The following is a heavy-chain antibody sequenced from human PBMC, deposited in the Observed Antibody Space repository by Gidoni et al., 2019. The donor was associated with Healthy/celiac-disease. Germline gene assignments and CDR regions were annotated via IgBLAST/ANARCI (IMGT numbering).Heavy chain of an antibody. CDR3: ARGANGTDIYYYYGMDV. V-gene: IGHV3-33*01. CDR1: GFTFSSYG. D-gene: IGHD3-9*01. Sequence: QVQLVESGGGVVQPGRSLRLSCAASGFTFSSYGMHWVRQAPGKGLEWVAVIWYDGSNKYYADSVKGRFTISRDNSKNTLYLQMNSLRAEDTAVYYCARGANGTDIYYYYGMDVWGQGTTVTVSS. CDR2: IWYDGSNK. J-gene: IGHJ6*02.